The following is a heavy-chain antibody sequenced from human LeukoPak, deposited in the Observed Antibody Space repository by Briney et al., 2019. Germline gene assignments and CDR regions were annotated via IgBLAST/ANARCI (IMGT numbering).Heavy chain of an antibody. D-gene: IGHD3-3*01. Sequence: SETLSLTCSVSGGSISSYYWNWIRQPPGKGLEWVGYIHYSGSTNYNPSLNSRVTISIDMSQNQFSLNLTSVTAAYTAVYYCARDFVGLKSYGMDVWGQGTTVTVSS. CDR2: IHYSGST. V-gene: IGHV4-59*01. CDR1: GGSISSYY. CDR3: ARDFVGLKSYGMDV. J-gene: IGHJ6*02.